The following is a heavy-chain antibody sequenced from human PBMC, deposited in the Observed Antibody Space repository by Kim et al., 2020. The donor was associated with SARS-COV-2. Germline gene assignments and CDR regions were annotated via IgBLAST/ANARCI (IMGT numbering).Heavy chain of an antibody. CDR3: ASSARGSDY. V-gene: IGHV4-34*01. Sequence: SETLSLTCAVYSCSFSGYSWSWIRQRPGQGQEWNGEINHSESTDTNPSLLLRVTISLDTYKWKNSLTLSTVTAAAAATAYCASSARGSDYRGPVTLAPV. J-gene: IGHJ4*02. CDR2: INHSEST. CDR1: SCSFSGYS.